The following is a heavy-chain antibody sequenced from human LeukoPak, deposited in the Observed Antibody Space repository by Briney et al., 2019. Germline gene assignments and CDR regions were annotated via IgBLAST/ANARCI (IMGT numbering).Heavy chain of an antibody. CDR3: ATGGASIFLDAFDM. Sequence: GGSLRLSCAASGFTFGSYGMHWVRQASGKGLEWVALISYEGSNKYYADSVKGRFTISRDNSNNTLYLQMSSLRAEDTAVYFCATGGASIFLDAFDMWGQGTMVTVSS. J-gene: IGHJ3*02. CDR1: GFTFGSYG. V-gene: IGHV3-30*03. CDR2: ISYEGSNK. D-gene: IGHD3-9*01.